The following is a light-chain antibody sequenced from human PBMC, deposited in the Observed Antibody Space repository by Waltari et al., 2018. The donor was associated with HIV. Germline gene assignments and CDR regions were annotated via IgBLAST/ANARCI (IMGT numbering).Light chain of an antibody. CDR3: SSYAATNTLV. Sequence: QSALPQPPSASGSPGQSVTISCTGTSRDFGTSTSVTWYQQHPGKAPTLMLYEVNKRPAGVPDRFSGSKSGNTASLTVSGLQAEDEAEYYCSSYAATNTLVFGGGTKVTVL. CDR2: EVN. J-gene: IGLJ3*02. V-gene: IGLV2-8*01. CDR1: SRDFGTSTS.